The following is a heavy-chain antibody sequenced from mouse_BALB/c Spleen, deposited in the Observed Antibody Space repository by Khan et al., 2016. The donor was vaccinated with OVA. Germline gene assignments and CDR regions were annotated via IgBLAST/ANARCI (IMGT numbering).Heavy chain of an antibody. D-gene: IGHD1-1*01. CDR2: ISYSGVT. Sequence: EVQLQESGPGLVKPSQSLSLTCTVTGYSITSGYASNWIRQFPGNKLEWMGYISYSGVTSYTPSLKSRISITRDTSKNQLFLQLKSRTTEDTATYYCARGDYYGYYFDDWGQGTTLTVSS. V-gene: IGHV3-2*02. J-gene: IGHJ2*01. CDR3: ARGDYYGYYFDD. CDR1: GYSITSGYA.